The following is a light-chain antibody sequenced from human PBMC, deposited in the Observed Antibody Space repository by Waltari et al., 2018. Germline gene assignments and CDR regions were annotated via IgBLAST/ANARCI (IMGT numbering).Light chain of an antibody. CDR3: SSRELSGHVV. Sequence: SSDLTQYPHFSVALGQTVRITCQADSLLTHYGNWCLHKPGQAPELVIYGKNNRPSGIPDRFAASSSENTASLIITGAQAEDEADYYCSSRELSGHVVFGGGTRLTVL. V-gene: IGLV3-19*01. J-gene: IGLJ2*01. CDR1: SLLTHY. CDR2: GKN.